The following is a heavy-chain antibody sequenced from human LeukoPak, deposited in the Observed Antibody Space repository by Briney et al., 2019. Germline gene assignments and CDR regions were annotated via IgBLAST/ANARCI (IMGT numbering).Heavy chain of an antibody. CDR1: GFTFSSYW. J-gene: IGHJ4*02. Sequence: PGGSLRLSCAASGFTFSSYWMHWVRQAPGKGLVWVSRINTNGSSTSYADSVKGRFTISRDNARNSLYLQMNSLRVEDTAVYHCARDYCGGDCSGVYYFDYWGQGTLVTVSS. D-gene: IGHD2-21*02. CDR3: ARDYCGGDCSGVYYFDY. V-gene: IGHV3-74*01. CDR2: INTNGSST.